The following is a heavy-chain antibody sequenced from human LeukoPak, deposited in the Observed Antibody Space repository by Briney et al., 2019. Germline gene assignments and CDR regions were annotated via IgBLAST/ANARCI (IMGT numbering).Heavy chain of an antibody. Sequence: GASVKVSCRASGYTFTGYYTHWVRQAPGQGLEWMGRINPNSGGTNYAQKFQGRVTMTRDTSISTAYMELSRLRSDDTAVYYCARTGRIRVGATQFDYWGQGTLVTVSS. D-gene: IGHD1-26*01. CDR3: ARTGRIRVGATQFDY. CDR1: GYTFTGYY. CDR2: INPNSGGT. J-gene: IGHJ4*02. V-gene: IGHV1-2*06.